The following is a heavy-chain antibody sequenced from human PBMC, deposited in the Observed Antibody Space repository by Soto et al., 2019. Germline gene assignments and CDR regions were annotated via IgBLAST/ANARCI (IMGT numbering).Heavy chain of an antibody. Sequence: GASVKVSCKASGYTFTGYYMHWVRQAPGQGLEWMGWINPNSGGTNYAQKFQGRVTMTRDTSISTAYMELSRLRSDDTAVYYCARDGPRAYDSSGYYSMYFDYWGQGTLVTVSS. J-gene: IGHJ4*02. CDR1: GYTFTGYY. V-gene: IGHV1-2*02. CDR2: INPNSGGT. CDR3: ARDGPRAYDSSGYYSMYFDY. D-gene: IGHD3-22*01.